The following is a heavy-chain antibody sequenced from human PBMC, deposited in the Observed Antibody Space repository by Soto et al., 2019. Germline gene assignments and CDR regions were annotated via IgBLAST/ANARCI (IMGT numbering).Heavy chain of an antibody. CDR1: GGSISGYY. V-gene: IGHV4-59*01. J-gene: IGHJ3*02. D-gene: IGHD4-17*01. CDR3: ARDGTSVTTGEAFDI. CDR2: IYYGGNT. Sequence: QVQLQESGPGLVKPSETLSLTCTVSGGSISGYYWSWIRQPTGKGLEWIGYIYYGGNTNYSPSLKSRLTISVDTSKNQFSLRLSSVTAADTAVYYCARDGTSVTTGEAFDIWGQGTMVTVSS.